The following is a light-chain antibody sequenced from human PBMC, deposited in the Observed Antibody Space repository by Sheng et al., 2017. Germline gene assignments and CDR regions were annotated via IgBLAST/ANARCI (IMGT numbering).Light chain of an antibody. J-gene: IGKJ4*01. Sequence: DIQMTQSPSSLSASVGDRVTIACRASQRISSYLNWYQQKPGKAPNLLIYGASSLQSGVPSRFSGIGSGTDFTLTISSLQPEDFATYYCQQSYSTPLTFGEGPRWKSN. CDR2: GAS. CDR3: QQSYSTPLT. V-gene: IGKV1-39*01. CDR1: QRISSY.